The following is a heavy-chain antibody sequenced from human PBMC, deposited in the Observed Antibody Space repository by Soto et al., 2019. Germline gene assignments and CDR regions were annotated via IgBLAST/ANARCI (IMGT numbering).Heavy chain of an antibody. CDR1: GFTFSAYG. V-gene: IGHV3-30*18. Sequence: GGSLILSCAAAGFTFSAYGMHWVRQAPGKGLEWVAVISYDGNNKYYADSVKGRFTISRDNSKNTLYLQMSSLRAEDTAVYYCAKSVYNWNDGFFDYWGQGTLVTVSS. J-gene: IGHJ4*02. D-gene: IGHD1-1*01. CDR2: ISYDGNNK. CDR3: AKSVYNWNDGFFDY.